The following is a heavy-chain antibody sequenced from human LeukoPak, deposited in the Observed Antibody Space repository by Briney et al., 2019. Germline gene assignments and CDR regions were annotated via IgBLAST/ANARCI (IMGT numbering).Heavy chain of an antibody. CDR1: GGSVSSGSCY. V-gene: IGHV4-61*01. CDR3: ARGLDYYDSSAYNWFDP. Sequence: PSETLSLTCTVSGGSVSSGSCYWSWIRQPPGKGLEWIGDIYYIGSTKYNPSLKSRGTISVDTSKNQFSLKLSSVTAADTAVYYCARGLDYYDSSAYNWFDPWGQGTLVTVSS. CDR2: IYYIGST. J-gene: IGHJ5*02. D-gene: IGHD3-22*01.